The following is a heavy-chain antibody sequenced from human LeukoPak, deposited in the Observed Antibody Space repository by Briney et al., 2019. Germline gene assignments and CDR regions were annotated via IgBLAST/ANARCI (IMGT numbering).Heavy chain of an antibody. CDR3: ARDLILYYYDSSGAASDY. Sequence: ASVKVSCKASGYTFTDYYMHWVRQAPGQGLEWMGWINPNSGGTNYAQKFQGRVTMTRDTSISTAYMELSRLRSDDTAVYYCARDLILYYYDSSGAASDYWGQGTLVTVSS. CDR1: GYTFTDYY. J-gene: IGHJ4*02. D-gene: IGHD3-22*01. CDR2: INPNSGGT. V-gene: IGHV1-2*02.